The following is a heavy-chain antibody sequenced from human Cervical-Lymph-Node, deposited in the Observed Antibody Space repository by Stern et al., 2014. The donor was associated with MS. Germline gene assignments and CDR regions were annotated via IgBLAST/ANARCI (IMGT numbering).Heavy chain of an antibody. J-gene: IGHJ5*02. CDR1: GASIRSDDYY. CDR3: ARTDILLIDH. V-gene: IGHV4-30-4*01. D-gene: IGHD3-10*01. CDR2: IHYSGNT. Sequence: VQLEESGPGLVKPSQTLSLTCTVSGASIRSDDYYWTWIRQPPGKGLEWIGYIHYSGNTYYSPSLRSRVTISVDTSKNQFSLKLSSVTAADTAVYYCARTDILLIDHWGQGTLVTVSS.